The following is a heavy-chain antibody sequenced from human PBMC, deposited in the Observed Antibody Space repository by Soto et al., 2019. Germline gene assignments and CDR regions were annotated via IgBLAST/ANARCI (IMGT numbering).Heavy chain of an antibody. V-gene: IGHV3-7*01. D-gene: IGHD2-2*01. J-gene: IGHJ6*02. CDR3: ARDPSIVLVPAATYYYYYYGMDV. CDR2: IKQDGSEK. Sequence: PGGSLRLSCAASGFTFSSYWMHWVRQAPGKGLEWVANIKQDGSEKYYVDSVKGRFTISRDNAKNSLYLQMNSLRAEDTAVYYCARDPSIVLVPAATYYYYYYGMDVWGQGTTVTVSS. CDR1: GFTFSSYW.